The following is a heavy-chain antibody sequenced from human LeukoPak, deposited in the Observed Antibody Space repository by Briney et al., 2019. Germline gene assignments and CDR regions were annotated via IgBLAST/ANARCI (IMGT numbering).Heavy chain of an antibody. J-gene: IGHJ3*02. D-gene: IGHD4-23*01. CDR2: IIPILGIA. Sequence: SVKVSCKASGGTFSSYAISWVRQAPGQGLEWMGRIIPILGIANYAQKFQGRVTITADKSTSTAYMELSSLRSEDTAVYYCASSVAVDAFAIWGQGPRVTVSS. CDR3: ASSVAVDAFAI. CDR1: GGTFSSYA. V-gene: IGHV1-69*04.